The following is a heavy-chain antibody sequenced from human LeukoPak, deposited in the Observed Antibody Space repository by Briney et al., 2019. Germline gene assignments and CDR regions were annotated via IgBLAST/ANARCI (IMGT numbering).Heavy chain of an antibody. Sequence: GGSLRLSCAASGFTFSSYAMSWVRQAPGKGLEWVSGISGNGGSTYYADSVKGRFTISRDNSKNTLYVQMNSLRAEDTAIYYCALVTTDRPFDYWGQGTLVTVSS. D-gene: IGHD4-17*01. J-gene: IGHJ4*02. V-gene: IGHV3-23*01. CDR3: ALVTTDRPFDY. CDR1: GFTFSSYA. CDR2: ISGNGGST.